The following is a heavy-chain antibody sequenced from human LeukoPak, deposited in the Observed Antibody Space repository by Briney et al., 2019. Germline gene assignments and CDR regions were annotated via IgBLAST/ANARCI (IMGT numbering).Heavy chain of an antibody. V-gene: IGHV3-30*18. J-gene: IGHJ4*02. CDR1: GFTFSSYG. CDR2: ISYDGSNK. Sequence: GGSLRLSCAASGFTFSSYGMHWVRQAPGEGLEWVAVISYDGSNKYYADSVKGRFTISRDNSKNTLYLQMNSLRAEDTAVYYCAKHARGNYYGSGSYFDYWGQGTLVTVSS. D-gene: IGHD3-10*01. CDR3: AKHARGNYYGSGSYFDY.